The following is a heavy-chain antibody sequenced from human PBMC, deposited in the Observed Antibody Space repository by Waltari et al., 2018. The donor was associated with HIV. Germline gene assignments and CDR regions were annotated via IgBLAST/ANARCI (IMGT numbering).Heavy chain of an antibody. CDR1: GFSFSISG. J-gene: IGHJ6*02. Sequence: QGQLVESGGGVVQPGGSLRLSCAASGFSFSISGMHCVRQAPGKGLEWMTVIRYDGNTKYYADSVKGRFTISRDNSKNTLYLQMSSLRAEDTAVYYCAKELRSGYSYYYYGMDVWGQGTTVTVSS. D-gene: IGHD2-15*01. CDR3: AKELRSGYSYYYYGMDV. V-gene: IGHV3-30*02. CDR2: IRYDGNTK.